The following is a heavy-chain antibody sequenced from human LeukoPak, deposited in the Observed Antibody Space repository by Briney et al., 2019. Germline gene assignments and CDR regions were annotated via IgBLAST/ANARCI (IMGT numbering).Heavy chain of an antibody. J-gene: IGHJ6*02. CDR3: AAVADTADYYGMDV. Sequence: PSQTLSLTCTVSGGSISSGSYYWSWIRQPAGKTLERIGRIYTSGNTNYNPSLKSRVTISVDTSKNQFSLKLSSVTVADTAVYYCAAVADTADYYGMDVWGQGTTVTVSS. CDR1: GGSISSGSYY. V-gene: IGHV4-61*02. CDR2: IYTSGNT. D-gene: IGHD6-19*01.